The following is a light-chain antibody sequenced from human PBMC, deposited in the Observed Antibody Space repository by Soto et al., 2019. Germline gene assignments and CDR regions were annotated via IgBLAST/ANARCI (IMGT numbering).Light chain of an antibody. CDR2: EVS. CDR3: SSYAGSNLWV. CDR1: SSDVGNYKY. V-gene: IGLV2-8*01. J-gene: IGLJ3*02. Sequence: QSVLTQSPSASGSPGQSVTISCTGTSSDVGNYKYVSWYQQHPGKAPTLMIYEVSKRPSGVPDRFSGSKSGNTASLTVSGLQVDDEAEYYCSSYAGSNLWVFGGGTKLTVL.